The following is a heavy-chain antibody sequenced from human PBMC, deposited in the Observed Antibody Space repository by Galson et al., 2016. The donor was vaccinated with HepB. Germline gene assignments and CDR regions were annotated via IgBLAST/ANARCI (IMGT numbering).Heavy chain of an antibody. CDR3: GRAVVKPGMAMAADY. V-gene: IGHV3-30-3*01. CDR1: GFTFSGYP. D-gene: IGHD6-19*01. CDR2: ISYDGSNR. Sequence: SLRLSCAASGFTFSGYPLHWVRQAPGKGLEWVAVISYDGSNRYYADSVKGRFTISRDDSESTLYLQMNSLRPDDTAVYYCGRAVVKPGMAMAADYWGQGNLVTVSS. J-gene: IGHJ4*02.